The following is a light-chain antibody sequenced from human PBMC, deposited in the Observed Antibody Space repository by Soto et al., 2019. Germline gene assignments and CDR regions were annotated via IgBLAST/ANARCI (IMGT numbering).Light chain of an antibody. Sequence: QSVLTQPPSASGTPGQRVTISCSGSGSNIGSNYVYWYQQLPGTAPKLLIYGNNQRPSGVPDRFSGSKSGTSVSLGISGLRSEDEADYYCAAWDASLSGRVFGGGTQLTVL. V-gene: IGLV1-47*01. J-gene: IGLJ3*02. CDR1: GSNIGSNY. CDR3: AAWDASLSGRV. CDR2: GNN.